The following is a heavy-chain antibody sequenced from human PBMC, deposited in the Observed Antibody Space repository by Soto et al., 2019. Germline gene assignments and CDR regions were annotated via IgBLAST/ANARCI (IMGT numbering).Heavy chain of an antibody. CDR2: IYYSGST. CDR1: GGSISSSSYY. D-gene: IGHD2-21*01. Sequence: QLQLQESGPGLVKPSETLSLTCTVSGGSISSSSYYWGWIRQPPGKGLEWIGSIYYSGSTYYTPSLKSRVSISVDTSKNQFCLKLSSVTAADTAVYYCARHLGAGDSNLFDPSGQGPLVTVSS. CDR3: ARHLGAGDSNLFDP. J-gene: IGHJ5*02. V-gene: IGHV4-39*01.